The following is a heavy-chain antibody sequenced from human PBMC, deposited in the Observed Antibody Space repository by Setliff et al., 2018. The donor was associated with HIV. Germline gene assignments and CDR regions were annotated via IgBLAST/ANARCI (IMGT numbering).Heavy chain of an antibody. CDR2: IYYSGST. CDR1: GGSISSYY. D-gene: IGHD6-6*01. CDR3: AIYSSSDAFDI. Sequence: SETLSLTCTVSGGSISSYYWSWIRQSPGKGLEWIGHIYYSGSTNYNPSLKSRVTISVDMSKNQFSLKLSSVTAADTAMYYCAIYSSSDAFDIWGQGTMVTVSS. V-gene: IGHV4-59*01. J-gene: IGHJ3*02.